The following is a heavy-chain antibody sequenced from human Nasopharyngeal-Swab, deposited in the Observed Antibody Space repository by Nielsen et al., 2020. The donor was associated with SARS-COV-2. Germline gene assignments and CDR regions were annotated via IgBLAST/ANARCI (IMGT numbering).Heavy chain of an antibody. CDR1: GGSISSYY. Sequence: SETLSLTCIVSGGSISSYYWSWIRQPPGKGLEWIGYIYYSGSTYYNPSLKSRVTISVDTSKNQFSLKLSSVTAADTAVYYCARESSVAGLTPLDYWGQGTLVTVSS. CDR2: IYYSGST. CDR3: ARESSVAGLTPLDY. J-gene: IGHJ4*02. V-gene: IGHV4-59*12. D-gene: IGHD6-19*01.